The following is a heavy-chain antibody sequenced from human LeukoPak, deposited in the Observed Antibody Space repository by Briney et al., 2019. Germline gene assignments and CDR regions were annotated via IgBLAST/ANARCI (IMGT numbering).Heavy chain of an antibody. J-gene: IGHJ5*02. CDR3: ARDRVDGSGSSWFDP. CDR1: GFTFTTYC. D-gene: IGHD3-10*01. V-gene: IGHV3-21*05. Sequence: GGSLTLSCEVSGFTFTTYCMTWVRQAAGKVLEWVSIIRSGSSPIFSAGAMKGRFTISRDDAKILLYLDMNSLRAEDTAVYYCARDRVDGSGSSWFDPWGQGTLVTVSS. CDR2: IRSGSSPI.